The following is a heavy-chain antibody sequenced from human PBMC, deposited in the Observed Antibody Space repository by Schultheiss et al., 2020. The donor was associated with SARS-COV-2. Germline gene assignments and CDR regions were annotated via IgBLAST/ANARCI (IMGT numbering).Heavy chain of an antibody. CDR1: GASISLSY. J-gene: IGHJ5*02. Sequence: SETLSLTCTVSGASISLSYWSWIRQPPGKGLEWIGSIYHSGSTYYNPSLKSRVTISVDTSKNQFSLKLSSVTAADTAVYYCARWAVGYCSSTSCLHWFDPWGQGTLVTVSS. V-gene: IGHV4-38-2*02. CDR2: IYHSGST. D-gene: IGHD2-2*01. CDR3: ARWAVGYCSSTSCLHWFDP.